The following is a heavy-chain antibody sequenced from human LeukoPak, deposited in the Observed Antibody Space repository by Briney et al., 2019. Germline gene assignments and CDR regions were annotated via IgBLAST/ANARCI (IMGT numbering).Heavy chain of an antibody. CDR2: INPNSGGT. CDR1: RYTFTGYY. CDR3: ARGYSSSWYDY. J-gene: IGHJ4*02. D-gene: IGHD6-13*01. V-gene: IGHV1-2*06. Sequence: GASVKVSCKASRYTFTGYYMHWVRQAPGQGLEWMGRINPNSGGTNYAQKFQGRVTMTRDTSISTAYMELSGLRSDDTAVYYCARGYSSSWYDYWGQGTLVTVSS.